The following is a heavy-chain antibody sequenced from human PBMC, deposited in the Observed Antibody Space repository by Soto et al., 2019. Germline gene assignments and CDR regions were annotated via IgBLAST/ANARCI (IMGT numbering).Heavy chain of an antibody. V-gene: IGHV3-9*01. J-gene: IGHJ6*02. CDR2: INWNSGRI. D-gene: IGHD3-10*01. CDR3: AKDRGSGSYAANYYYYGMDV. Sequence: GGSLRLSCAASGFTFDDYAMHWVRQAPGKGLEWDSGINWNSGRIGYADSVKGRFTISRDNAKTSLYLQMNSLRAEDTALYYCAKDRGSGSYAANYYYYGMDVWGQGT. CDR1: GFTFDDYA.